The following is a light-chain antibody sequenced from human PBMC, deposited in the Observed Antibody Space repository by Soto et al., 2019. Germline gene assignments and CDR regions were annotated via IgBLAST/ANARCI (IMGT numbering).Light chain of an antibody. CDR3: QQYSSDSPYT. V-gene: IGKV1-5*01. CDR2: DAS. J-gene: IGKJ2*01. Sequence: DIQMTLSPSTLSASVGDRVTITCRASQTISRWLAWYHQKPGKAPNLLIYDASSLESGVPSRFSGSGSGTEFTLTISSLQPEDFATYYCQQYSSDSPYTFGQGTKLEIK. CDR1: QTISRW.